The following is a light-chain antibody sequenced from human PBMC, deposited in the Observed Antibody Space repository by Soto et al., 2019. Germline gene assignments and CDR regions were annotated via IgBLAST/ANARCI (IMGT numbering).Light chain of an antibody. CDR1: YSDIGAYNY. CDR3: CSYAGASTYV. J-gene: IGLJ1*01. CDR2: EVS. Sequence: QSALTQPPSASGSPGQSVTIPCTGTYSDIGAYNYVSWYQQHPGKAPKFMIYEVSKRPSGVSNRFSGSKSGNTASLTISGLQAEDEADYYCCSYAGASTYVFGTGTKLTVL. V-gene: IGLV2-8*01.